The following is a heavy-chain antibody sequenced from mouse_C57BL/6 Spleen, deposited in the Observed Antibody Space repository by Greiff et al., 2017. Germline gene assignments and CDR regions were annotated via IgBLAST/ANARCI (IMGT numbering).Heavy chain of an antibody. CDR1: GYTFTEYT. Sequence: QVQLKQSGAELVKPGASVKLSCKASGYTFTEYTIHWVKQRSGQGLEWIGWIYPGSGSIKYNEKFKGKDTLTADKSSSTVYMELSSLTSTDSAVYFCARHEDPTVVATDYYAMDYWGQGTSVTVSS. D-gene: IGHD1-1*01. CDR3: ARHEDPTVVATDYYAMDY. J-gene: IGHJ4*01. CDR2: IYPGSGSI. V-gene: IGHV1-62-2*01.